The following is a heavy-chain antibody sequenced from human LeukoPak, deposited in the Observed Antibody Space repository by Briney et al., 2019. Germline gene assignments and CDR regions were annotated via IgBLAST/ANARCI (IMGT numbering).Heavy chain of an antibody. Sequence: GGSLRLSCAASGFTFSSYAMHGVRQAPGKGLEGGAVISYDGSNEYYADSVKGRFTISRDNSKNTLYLQMNSLRAEDTAVYYCARDEYSGSYYGAFDIWGQGTMVSVSS. CDR3: ARDEYSGSYYGAFDI. CDR1: GFTFSSYA. V-gene: IGHV3-30-3*01. J-gene: IGHJ3*02. CDR2: ISYDGSNE. D-gene: IGHD1-26*01.